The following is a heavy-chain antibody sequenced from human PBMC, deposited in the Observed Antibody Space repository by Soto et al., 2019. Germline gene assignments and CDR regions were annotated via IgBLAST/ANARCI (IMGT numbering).Heavy chain of an antibody. D-gene: IGHD7-27*01. V-gene: IGHV4-59*08. CDR3: ARLLGLTDYFDY. CDR1: GGSLSSYY. J-gene: IGHJ4*02. Sequence: SETLSLTCTVSGGSLSSYYWSWIRQPPGKGLEWIGYIYYSGSTNYNPSLKSRVTISVDTSKNQFSLKLSSVTAADTAVYYCARLLGLTDYFDYWGQGTLVTVSS. CDR2: IYYSGST.